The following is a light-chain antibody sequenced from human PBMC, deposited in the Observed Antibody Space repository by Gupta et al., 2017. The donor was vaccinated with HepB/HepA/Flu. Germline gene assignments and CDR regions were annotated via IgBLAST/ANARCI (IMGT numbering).Light chain of an antibody. CDR2: ENN. V-gene: IGLV1-51*02. CDR1: SSNIGNHY. CDR3: GTWDSSLNDVV. Sequence: QSVLTQPPSVSAAPGQKVTISCSGTSSNIGNHYVSWYQQLPGTAPKLLIFENNKRRSGMPDQFSGSKSGTSATLQITGLQTGDEADYYCGTWDSSLNDVVFGGGTNLTVL. J-gene: IGLJ2*01.